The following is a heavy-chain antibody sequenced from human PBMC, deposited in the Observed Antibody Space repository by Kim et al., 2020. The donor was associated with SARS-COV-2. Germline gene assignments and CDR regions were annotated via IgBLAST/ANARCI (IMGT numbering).Heavy chain of an antibody. CDR3: WKVATIGGFDY. Sequence: GGSLRLSCAASGFTLSNAWMSWVRQAPGKGLEWVGRIKSKTDGGTTDYAAPVKGRFTISRDDSKNTLYLQMNSLKTEDTAVYYCWKVATIGGFDYWGQGTLVTVSS. V-gene: IGHV3-15*01. CDR2: IKSKTDGGTT. D-gene: IGHD5-12*01. J-gene: IGHJ4*02. CDR1: GFTLSNAW.